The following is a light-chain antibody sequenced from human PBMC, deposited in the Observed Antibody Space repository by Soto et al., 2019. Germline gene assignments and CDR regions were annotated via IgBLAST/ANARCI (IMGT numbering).Light chain of an antibody. J-gene: IGLJ2*01. CDR3: GAWDGSLSGVL. V-gene: IGLV1-51*01. CDR2: DND. CDR1: SSNIGENY. Sequence: QAVVTQPPSVSAAPGQKVTISCSGSSSNIGENYVAWYQQLPGTAPKLLIYDNDQRPSGIPDRFSGSKSGTSATLGITGLQTGDEADYYCGAWDGSLSGVLFGGGTKVTVL.